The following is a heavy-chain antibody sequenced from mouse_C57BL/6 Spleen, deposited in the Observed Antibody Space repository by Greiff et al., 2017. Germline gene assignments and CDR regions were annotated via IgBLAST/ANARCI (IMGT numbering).Heavy chain of an antibody. CDR2: IDPSDSET. CDR1: GYNFTSYW. J-gene: IGHJ1*03. D-gene: IGHD2-5*01. CDR3: ARAYYSKRGYFDV. V-gene: IGHV1-52*01. Sequence: QVQLQQPGAELVRPGSSVKLSCKASGYNFTSYWMHWVKQRPIQGLEWIGNIDPSDSETHYNQKFKDKATLAVDKSSSTAYMQLSSLTSEDSAVYCCARAYYSKRGYFDVWGTGTTVTVSS.